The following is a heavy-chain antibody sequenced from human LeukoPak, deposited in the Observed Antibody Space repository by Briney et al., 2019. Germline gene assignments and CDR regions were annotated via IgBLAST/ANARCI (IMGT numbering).Heavy chain of an antibody. CDR1: GGSIRSYY. V-gene: IGHV4-59*01. CDR2: IYYSGST. Sequence: PSETLSLTCTVSGGSIRSYYWSWIRQPPGKGLEWIGYIYYSGSTNYNPSLKSRVTISVDTSKNQFSLKLSSVTAADTAVYYCARAYSTNYYMDVWGKGTTVTVSS. J-gene: IGHJ6*03. CDR3: ARAYSTNYYMDV. D-gene: IGHD6-13*01.